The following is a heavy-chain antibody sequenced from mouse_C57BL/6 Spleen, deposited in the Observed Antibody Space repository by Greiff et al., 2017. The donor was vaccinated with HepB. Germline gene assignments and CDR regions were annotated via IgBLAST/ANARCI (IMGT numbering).Heavy chain of an antibody. J-gene: IGHJ2*01. CDR3: ARHAYDYDGGFDY. V-gene: IGHV2-6-2*01. D-gene: IGHD2-4*01. CDR2: IWSDGST. CDR1: GFSLTSYG. Sequence: LVAPSQSLSITCTVSGFSLTSYGVHWVRQPPGKGLEWLVVIWSDGSTTYNSALKSRLSISKDNSKSQVFLKMNSLQTDDTAMYYCARHAYDYDGGFDYWGQGTTLTVSS.